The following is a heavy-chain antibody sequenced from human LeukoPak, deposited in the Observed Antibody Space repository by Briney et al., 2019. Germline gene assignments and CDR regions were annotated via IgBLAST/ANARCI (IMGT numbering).Heavy chain of an antibody. CDR2: ISGSGGST. CDR3: AKGGGDYLIFYGMDV. V-gene: IGHV3-23*01. D-gene: IGHD4-17*01. CDR1: GFTFSSYA. J-gene: IGHJ6*02. Sequence: GGSLRLSCAASGFTFSSYAMSWVRQAPGKGLEWVSGISGSGGSTYYADPVKGRFTISRDNSKNTLYLQMNSLRAEDTAVYYCAKGGGDYLIFYGMDVWGQGTAVTVSS.